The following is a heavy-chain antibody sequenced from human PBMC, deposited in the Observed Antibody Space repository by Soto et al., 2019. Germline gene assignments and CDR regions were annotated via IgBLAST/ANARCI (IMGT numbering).Heavy chain of an antibody. Sequence: GGSLRLSCAASGFTFSSYGMHWVRQAPGKGLEWVAVISYDGSNKYYADSVKGRFTISRDNSKNTLYLQMNSLRAEDTAVYYCAKDHTAMVSYYFDYWGQGTLVTVSS. D-gene: IGHD5-18*01. V-gene: IGHV3-30*18. CDR1: GFTFSSYG. J-gene: IGHJ4*02. CDR2: ISYDGSNK. CDR3: AKDHTAMVSYYFDY.